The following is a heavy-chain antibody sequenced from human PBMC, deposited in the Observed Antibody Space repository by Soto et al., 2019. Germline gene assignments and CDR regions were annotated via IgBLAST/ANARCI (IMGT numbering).Heavy chain of an antibody. J-gene: IGHJ6*02. D-gene: IGHD3-9*01. CDR3: ARGNFDQFFYYGMDV. CDR1: GFTSNSYA. CDR2: ISYDGSNK. V-gene: IGHV3-30-3*01. Sequence: GGSLRLSCAASGFTSNSYAIHWVRQAPGKGLEWVALISYDGSNKYYADSVKGRFTISRDNSKNTLYLQMNSLRVEDTAVYYCARGNFDQFFYYGMDVWGQGTTVTVSS.